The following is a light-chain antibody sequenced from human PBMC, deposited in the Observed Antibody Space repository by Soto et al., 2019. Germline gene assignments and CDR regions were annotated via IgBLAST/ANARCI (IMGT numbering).Light chain of an antibody. V-gene: IGLV2-14*01. CDR1: SSDVGGYNY. CDR2: DVS. Sequence: QSALTQPASVSGSPGQSITISCTGTSSDVGGYNYVSWYQQHPGKAPKLMIYDVSNRPSAVSNRCSGYKSGNTASLTISGLQAEDDADYYCSSYTSSSTLVFGGGTKLTVL. J-gene: IGLJ2*01. CDR3: SSYTSSSTLV.